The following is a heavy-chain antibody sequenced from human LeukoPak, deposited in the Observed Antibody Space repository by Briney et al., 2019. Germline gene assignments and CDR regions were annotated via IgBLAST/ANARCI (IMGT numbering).Heavy chain of an antibody. D-gene: IGHD2-15*01. CDR2: INHSGST. J-gene: IGHJ4*02. V-gene: IGHV4-34*01. CDR1: GGSFSDYY. Sequence: SETLSLTCAVYGGSFSDYYWSWIRQPPGKGLEWIGEINHSGSTNYNPSLKSRVTTSLDTSKNQFSLKLNSVTAEDTALYYCAKDKGGPFDYWGQGTLVTVSS. CDR3: AKDKGGPFDY.